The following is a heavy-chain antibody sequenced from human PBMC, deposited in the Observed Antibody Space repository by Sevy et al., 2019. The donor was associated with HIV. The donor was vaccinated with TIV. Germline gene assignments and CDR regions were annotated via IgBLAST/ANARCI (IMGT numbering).Heavy chain of an antibody. CDR2: ISSSSSYI. V-gene: IGHV3-21*01. J-gene: IGHJ4*02. D-gene: IGHD6-13*01. CDR3: ASSRAAAGWRSDY. Sequence: GGSLRLSCAASGFTFSSYSMNWVRQAPGKGLEWVSSISSSSSYIYYADSVKGRFTISRDNAKNSLYLQMNSLRAEDTAVYYCASSRAAAGWRSDYWGQGTLVTVSS. CDR1: GFTFSSYS.